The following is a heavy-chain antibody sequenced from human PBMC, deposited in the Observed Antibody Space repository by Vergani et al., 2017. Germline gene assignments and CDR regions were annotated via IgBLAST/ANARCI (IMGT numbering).Heavy chain of an antibody. CDR3: ARAGSGWYGSYWYFDL. Sequence: QVQLVESGGGLVKPGGSLRLFCAAPGFTFSDYYMSWIRQAPGKGLEWVSYISSSSSYTNYADSVKGRFTISRDNSKNTLYLQMNSLRAEDTAVYSCARAGSGWYGSYWYFDLWGRGTLVTVSS. D-gene: IGHD6-19*01. CDR2: ISSSSSYT. CDR1: GFTFSDYY. J-gene: IGHJ2*01. V-gene: IGHV3-11*06.